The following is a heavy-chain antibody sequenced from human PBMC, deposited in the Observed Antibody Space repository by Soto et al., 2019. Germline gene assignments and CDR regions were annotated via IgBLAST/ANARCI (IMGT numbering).Heavy chain of an antibody. V-gene: IGHV3-30*03. CDR3: ARSPPRVEKNNYAGGWFDP. D-gene: IGHD4-4*01. CDR2: ISFDGGNE. CDR1: GFNLGSYG. Sequence: VQLVESGGGVVQPGRSLRLSCATSGFNLGSYGIHWVRQAPGKGLEWVAVISFDGGNENYADSVKGRFTISRDTSQNTVNPQMNGLRSDDTALYYCARSPPRVEKNNYAGGWFDPWGQGTLVTVSS. J-gene: IGHJ5*02.